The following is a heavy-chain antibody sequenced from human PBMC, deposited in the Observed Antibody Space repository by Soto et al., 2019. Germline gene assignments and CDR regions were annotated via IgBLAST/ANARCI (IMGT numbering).Heavy chain of an antibody. V-gene: IGHV1-69*13. D-gene: IGHD3-3*01. CDR1: GGTFSSYA. CDR2: IIPIFGTA. J-gene: IGHJ6*02. Sequence: ASVKVSCKASGGTFSSYAISWVRQAPGQGLEWMGGIIPIFGTANYAQKFQGRVTITADESTSTAYMELSSLRSEDTAVYYCARDLLLGVGDDFWSGYYAAGPYYYYYGMDVWGQGTTVTVSS. CDR3: ARDLLLGVGDDFWSGYYAAGPYYYYYGMDV.